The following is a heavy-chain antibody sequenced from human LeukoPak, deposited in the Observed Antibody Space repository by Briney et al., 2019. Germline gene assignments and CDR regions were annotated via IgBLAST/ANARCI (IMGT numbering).Heavy chain of an antibody. J-gene: IGHJ4*02. Sequence: PGESLKISCKGSGYSFTSYWIGWVRQLPGKGLEWMGIIYPGDSDTRYSPSFQGQVTISADKSISTAYLQWSSLKASDTAMYYCARYCSGGSCYVQGDYWGQGTLVTVSS. CDR1: GYSFTSYW. D-gene: IGHD2-15*01. V-gene: IGHV5-51*01. CDR2: IYPGDSDT. CDR3: ARYCSGGSCYVQGDY.